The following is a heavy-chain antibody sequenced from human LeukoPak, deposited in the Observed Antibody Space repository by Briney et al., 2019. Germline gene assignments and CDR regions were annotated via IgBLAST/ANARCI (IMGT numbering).Heavy chain of an antibody. V-gene: IGHV3-48*01. CDR3: ARDSTYYYDSSGYYGLDP. D-gene: IGHD3-22*01. J-gene: IGHJ5*02. CDR2: ISGSSGII. CDR1: GYTFTSYY. Sequence: ASVKVSCKASGYTFTSYYMNWVRQAPGKGLEWVSYISGSSGIIDYADSVKGRFTISRDNSKNTLYLQMNSLRAEDTAVYYCARDSTYYYDSSGYYGLDPWGQGTLVTVSS.